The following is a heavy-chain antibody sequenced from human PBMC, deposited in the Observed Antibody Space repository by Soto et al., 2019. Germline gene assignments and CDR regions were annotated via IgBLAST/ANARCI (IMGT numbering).Heavy chain of an antibody. CDR3: ARDIVGYCSSTSGQNRGDFDI. Sequence: ASVKVSCKASGYTFTSYGISWVRQAPGQGLEWMGWISAYNGNTNYAQKLQGRVTMTTDTSTSTAYMELRSLRSDDTAVYYCARDIVGYCSSTSGQNRGDFDIWGQGTMGTVSS. D-gene: IGHD2-2*01. J-gene: IGHJ3*02. CDR1: GYTFTSYG. V-gene: IGHV1-18*01. CDR2: ISAYNGNT.